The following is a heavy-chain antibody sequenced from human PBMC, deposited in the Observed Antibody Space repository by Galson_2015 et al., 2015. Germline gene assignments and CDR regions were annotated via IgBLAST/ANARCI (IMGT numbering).Heavy chain of an antibody. V-gene: IGHV1-69*13. CDR3: ARRDCSGGSCYRIQGWFDP. Sequence: SVKVSCKASGGTFSSYAISWVRQAPGQGLEWMGRIIPIFGTANYAQKFQGRVTITADESTSTAYMELSSLRSEDTAVYYCARRDCSGGSCYRIQGWFDPWGQGTLVTVSS. J-gene: IGHJ5*02. CDR2: IIPIFGTA. D-gene: IGHD2-15*01. CDR1: GGTFSSYA.